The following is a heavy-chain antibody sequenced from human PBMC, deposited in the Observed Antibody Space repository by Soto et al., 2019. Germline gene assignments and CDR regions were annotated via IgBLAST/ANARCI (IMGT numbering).Heavy chain of an antibody. V-gene: IGHV3-30*04. CDR2: IRNNGSNK. D-gene: IGHD5-18*01. Sequence: GGSLRLSCAASGFTFSTYAMDWVRQAPGKGLEWVAVIRNNGSNKYYADSVKGRFTISRDNSKNTLYLQMNSLRAEDTAVYYCAKDLGDGYNYGYYYYGMDVWGQGTTVTVSS. CDR3: AKDLGDGYNYGYYYYGMDV. J-gene: IGHJ6*02. CDR1: GFTFSTYA.